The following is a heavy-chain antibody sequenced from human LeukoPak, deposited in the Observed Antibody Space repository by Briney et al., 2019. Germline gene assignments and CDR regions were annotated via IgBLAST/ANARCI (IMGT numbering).Heavy chain of an antibody. CDR1: GFTFSNYN. V-gene: IGHV3-21*01. CDR2: ISSGNNYI. J-gene: IGHJ4*02. CDR3: ARRSPNYYFDY. Sequence: GGSLTLSCAASGFTFSNYNMNWVRQAPGKGLEWVSSISSGNNYIYYADSVKGRFTISRDNAKNSLYLQMNSLRAEDTAVYYCARRSPNYYFDYWGQGTPVTVSS.